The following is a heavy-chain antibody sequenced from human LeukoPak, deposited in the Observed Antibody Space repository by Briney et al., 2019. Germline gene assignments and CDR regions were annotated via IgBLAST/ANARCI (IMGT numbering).Heavy chain of an antibody. CDR1: GFTFSSYA. CDR2: INHSGST. CDR3: ARGRDGMDV. Sequence: GSLRLSCAASGFTFSSYAMHWIRQPPGKGLEWIGEINHSGSTNYNPSLKSRVTISVDTSKNQFSLKLSSVTAADTAVYYCARGRDGMDVWGQGTTVTVSS. V-gene: IGHV4-34*01. J-gene: IGHJ6*02.